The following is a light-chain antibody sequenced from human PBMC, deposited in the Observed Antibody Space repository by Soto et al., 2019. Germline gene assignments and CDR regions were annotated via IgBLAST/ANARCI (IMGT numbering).Light chain of an antibody. J-gene: IGKJ4*01. CDR2: WAS. CDR3: QQYYSSPPVT. V-gene: IGKV4-1*01. CDR1: QSVLYSSNNKNY. Sequence: DIVMTQSPDSLAVSLGERATINCKSSQSVLYSSNNKNYLAWYQQEPGQPPKLLIYWASTRGSGVPDRFSGSGSGTEFTLTISSRRGEDGTVYYCQQYYSSPPVTRGGGTKGEIK.